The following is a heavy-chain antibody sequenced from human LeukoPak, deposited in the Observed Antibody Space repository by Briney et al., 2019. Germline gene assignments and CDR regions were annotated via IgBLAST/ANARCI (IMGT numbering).Heavy chain of an antibody. D-gene: IGHD4-11*01. CDR2: VQHIGGET. V-gene: IGHV3-7*01. J-gene: IGHJ1*01. CDR1: GFTFSNSW. Sequence: GGSLRLSCAGSGFTFSNSWMGWVRQAPRKGLEWVANVQHIGGETYYVDSVKGRFTISRDNAKNSVYLQMNSLGADDTAVYYCATYSILNAREFRYWGQGTLVTVTS. CDR3: ATYSILNAREFRY.